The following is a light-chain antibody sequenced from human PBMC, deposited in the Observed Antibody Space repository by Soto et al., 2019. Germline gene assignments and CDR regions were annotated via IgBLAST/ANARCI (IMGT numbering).Light chain of an antibody. V-gene: IGKV1-39*01. CDR1: QRISNF. CDR3: QQSYSAPLWT. J-gene: IGKJ1*01. CDR2: AAS. Sequence: DIQMTQSPSSLSASVGDGVTITCRASQRISNFLNWYQQKPGKAPKLLIYAASRLQSGVPSRFSGSGSGTDFTLTISSLQPEDFATYYCQQSYSAPLWTFGQGTKVEIK.